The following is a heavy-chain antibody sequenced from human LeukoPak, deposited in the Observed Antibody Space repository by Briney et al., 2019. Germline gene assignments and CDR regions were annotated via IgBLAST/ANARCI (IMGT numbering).Heavy chain of an antibody. CDR2: IIPIFGTA. CDR3: ARDRGPYDFWSGYYLNWFDP. J-gene: IGHJ5*02. Sequence: SVKVSCKASGYTFTSYGISWVRQAPGQGLEWMGGIIPIFGTANYAQKFQGRVTITADESTSTAYMELSSLRSEDTAVYYCARDRGPYDFWSGYYLNWFDPWGQGTLVTVSS. CDR1: GYTFTSYG. V-gene: IGHV1-69*13. D-gene: IGHD3-3*01.